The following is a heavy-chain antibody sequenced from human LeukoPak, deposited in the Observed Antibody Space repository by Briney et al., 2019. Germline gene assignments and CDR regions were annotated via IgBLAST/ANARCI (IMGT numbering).Heavy chain of an antibody. CDR3: ARTEGPGGNSDY. D-gene: IGHD4-23*01. CDR1: GYSFTSYG. V-gene: IGHV1-18*01. Sequence: ASVKVPCKASGYSFTSYGISWVRQAPGQGLEWMGWISAYNGNTNYAQKLQGTVTMTTDTSTSTAYMELRSLRSDDTAVYYCARTEGPGGNSDYWGQGTLVTVSS. J-gene: IGHJ4*02. CDR2: ISAYNGNT.